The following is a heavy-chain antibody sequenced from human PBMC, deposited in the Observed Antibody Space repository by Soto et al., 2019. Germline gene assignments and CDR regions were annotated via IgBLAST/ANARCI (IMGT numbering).Heavy chain of an antibody. D-gene: IGHD6-13*01. CDR1: GFTFDDYT. CDR2: LSWDGSTT. V-gene: IGHV3-43*01. J-gene: IGHJ4*02. CDR3: AKDTFKRGQLGPIDY. Sequence: GGSLRLSCAASGFTFDDYTMHWVRQAPGKGLEWVSVLSWDGSTTYYADSVKGRFTISRDRSKNSLYLQMNSLRTEDTALYYCAKDTFKRGQLGPIDYWGQGTLVTVSS.